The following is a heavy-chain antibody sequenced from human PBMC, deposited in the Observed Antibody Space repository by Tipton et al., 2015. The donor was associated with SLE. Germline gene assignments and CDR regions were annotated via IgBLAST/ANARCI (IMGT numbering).Heavy chain of an antibody. Sequence: SLRLSCAASGFTFSSYSMNWVRQAPGKGLEWVSSISSSSSYIYYADSVKGRFTISRDNSKNTLYLQMNSLRAEDTAVYYCAKGIFLDYWGQGTLVTVSS. CDR1: GFTFSSYS. J-gene: IGHJ4*02. D-gene: IGHD2-15*01. CDR2: ISSSSSYI. CDR3: AKGIFLDY. V-gene: IGHV3-21*01.